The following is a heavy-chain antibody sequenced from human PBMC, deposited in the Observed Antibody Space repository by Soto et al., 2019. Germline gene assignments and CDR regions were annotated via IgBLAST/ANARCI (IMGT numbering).Heavy chain of an antibody. J-gene: IGHJ6*02. CDR2: TYYRSKWYN. Sequence: SQNLSLTCAISGDSVSSSSAAWNWIRQSPSRGLEWLGRTYYRSKWYNDYAVSVKSRITINPDTSKNQFSLQLNSVTPEDTAVYYCARDRLRSSGWYYGMDVWGQGTTVTVSS. D-gene: IGHD6-19*01. CDR1: GDSVSSSSAA. V-gene: IGHV6-1*01. CDR3: ARDRLRSSGWYYGMDV.